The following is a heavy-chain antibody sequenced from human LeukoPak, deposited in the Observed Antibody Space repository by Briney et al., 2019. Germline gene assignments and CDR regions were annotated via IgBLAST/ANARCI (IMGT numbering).Heavy chain of an antibody. V-gene: IGHV1-69*04. Sequence: ASVKVSCKASGGTFSSYAISWVRQAPGQGLEWMGRIIPILCIANYAQKFQGRVTITADQSTSTAYIALSSLRSEDPAVYYCVSGYCSSTRCYNGGRYWGQGNLVTVSS. CDR1: GGTFSSYA. J-gene: IGHJ4*02. CDR2: IIPILCIA. CDR3: VSGYCSSTRCYNGGRY. D-gene: IGHD2-2*02.